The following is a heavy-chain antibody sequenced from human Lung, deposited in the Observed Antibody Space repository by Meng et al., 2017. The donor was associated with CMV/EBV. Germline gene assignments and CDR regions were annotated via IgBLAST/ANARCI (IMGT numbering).Heavy chain of an antibody. D-gene: IGHD6-19*01. Sequence: KIPCQAPGGTFSSYTISWVRQAPGQGLEWMGRFIPILGIANYAQKFQGRVTITADKSTSTAYMELSSLRSEDTAVYYCARARSSGWYLAYYFDYWGQGXLVTVSS. V-gene: IGHV1-69*02. CDR1: GGTFSSYT. CDR2: FIPILGIA. CDR3: ARARSSGWYLAYYFDY. J-gene: IGHJ4*02.